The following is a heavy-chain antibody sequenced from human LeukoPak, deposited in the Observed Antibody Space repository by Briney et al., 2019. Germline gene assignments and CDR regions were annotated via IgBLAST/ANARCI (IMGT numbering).Heavy chain of an antibody. V-gene: IGHV4-59*01. Sequence: SETLSLTCTVSGGSISNYYWSWIRQPPGKGLEWIGYIYYSGSTNYNPSLKSRVTISVDTSKNQFSLKLSSVTAADTAVYYCARRNRNNWNKSAFDIWGQGTMVTVSS. CDR1: GGSISNYY. D-gene: IGHD1-1*01. CDR2: IYYSGST. CDR3: ARRNRNNWNKSAFDI. J-gene: IGHJ3*02.